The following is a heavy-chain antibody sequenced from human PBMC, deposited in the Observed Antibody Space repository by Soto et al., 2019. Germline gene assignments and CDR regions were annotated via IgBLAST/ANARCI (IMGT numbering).Heavy chain of an antibody. CDR1: GFTFSSYG. J-gene: IGHJ4*02. CDR3: ARSESRIAAAGTALDY. Sequence: GGSLRLSCAASGFTFSSYGMHWVRQAPGKGLEWVAVIWYDGSNKYYADSVKGRFTISRDNSKNTLYLQMNSLRAEDTAVYYCARSESRIAAAGTALDYWGQGTLVTVSS. D-gene: IGHD6-13*01. CDR2: IWYDGSNK. V-gene: IGHV3-33*01.